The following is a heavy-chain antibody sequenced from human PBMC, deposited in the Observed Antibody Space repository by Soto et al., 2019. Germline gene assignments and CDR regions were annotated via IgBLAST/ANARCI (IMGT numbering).Heavy chain of an antibody. Sequence: PGASLRLSCAASGFTFSSYSMNWGRPAPGKGLEWVSSISSSSSYIYYAASVKGRFTISRDNAKNSLYLQMNSLRAEDTAVYYCARDLSSMPHAFDIWGQGTMVTVSS. CDR2: ISSSSSYI. CDR3: ARDLSSMPHAFDI. J-gene: IGHJ3*02. CDR1: GFTFSSYS. D-gene: IGHD2-2*01. V-gene: IGHV3-21*01.